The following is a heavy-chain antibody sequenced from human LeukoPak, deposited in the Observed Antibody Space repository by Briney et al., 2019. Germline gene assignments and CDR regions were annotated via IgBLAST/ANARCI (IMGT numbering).Heavy chain of an antibody. Sequence: GESLKISCKGSGYCFTSYWIAWVRQMPGKGLEWMGIIYPGDSDTRYSPSFQGLVTISADKSISTAYLQWSSLKASDTAMYYCARFHRFGELFSDYWGQGTLVTVSS. V-gene: IGHV5-51*01. J-gene: IGHJ4*02. D-gene: IGHD3-10*01. CDR3: ARFHRFGELFSDY. CDR1: GYCFTSYW. CDR2: IYPGDSDT.